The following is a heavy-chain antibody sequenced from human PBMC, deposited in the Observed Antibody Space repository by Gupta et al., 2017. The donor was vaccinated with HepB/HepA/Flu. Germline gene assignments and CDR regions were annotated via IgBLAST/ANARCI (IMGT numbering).Heavy chain of an antibody. D-gene: IGHD1-26*01. CDR3: ARKLHTGSFSASWFDP. CDR1: GGSIITGSYY. J-gene: IGHJ5*02. CDR2: IHYSGNT. Sequence: QLQLQESGPGLEKPSETLSLTCTVSGGSIITGSYYWGWIRQPPEKGLEWIASIHYSGNTFYNPSLKSRVTISVDTSKNQFSLKLGSVTAADTAVYYCARKLHTGSFSASWFDPWGQGTLVTVSS. V-gene: IGHV4-39*01.